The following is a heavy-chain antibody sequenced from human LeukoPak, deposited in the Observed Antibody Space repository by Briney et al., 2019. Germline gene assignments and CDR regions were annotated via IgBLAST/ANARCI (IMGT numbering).Heavy chain of an antibody. CDR1: GGSISSYY. CDR3: ARTQSYFDY. CDR2: IFYSGST. V-gene: IGHV4-59*01. J-gene: IGHJ4*02. Sequence: SETLSLTCTVSGGSISSYYWSWIRQPPGKGLEWIGYIFYSGSTNYNPSLKSRVTISVETSKNQFSLKLSAVTAADTAVYYCARTQSYFDYWGQGTLVTVSS. D-gene: IGHD2-21*01.